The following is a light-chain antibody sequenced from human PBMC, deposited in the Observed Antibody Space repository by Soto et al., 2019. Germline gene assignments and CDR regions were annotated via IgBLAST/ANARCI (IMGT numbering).Light chain of an antibody. CDR2: DVS. J-gene: IGLJ2*01. CDR1: STDIGAYNY. V-gene: IGLV2-14*01. CDR3: SSYTTSSTVV. Sequence: QSALTQPASVSASPGQSITISCTGTSTDIGAYNYVSWYQQHPGKAPKLMIYDVSGRPSGVSNRFSGSKSGNTASLTISGLQAEDEADYYCSSYTTSSTVVFGGGTKVTVL.